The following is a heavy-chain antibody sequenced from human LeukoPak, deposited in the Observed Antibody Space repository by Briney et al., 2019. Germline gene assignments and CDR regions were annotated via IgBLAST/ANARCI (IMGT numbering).Heavy chain of an antibody. CDR2: IRYDGINK. Sequence: GGSLRLSCAASGFIFSSYGMHWVRQAPGKGLEWVAFIRYDGINKYYADSVKGRFTVSRDNSKNTLYLQMNSLRAEDTAVYYCARVSPYYYYMDVWGKGTTVTVSS. V-gene: IGHV3-30*02. CDR3: ARVSPYYYYMDV. J-gene: IGHJ6*03. CDR1: GFIFSSYG.